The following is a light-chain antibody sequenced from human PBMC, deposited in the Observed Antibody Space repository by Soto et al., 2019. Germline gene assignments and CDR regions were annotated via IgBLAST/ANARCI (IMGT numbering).Light chain of an antibody. CDR3: SSYTSSSTLYV. V-gene: IGLV2-14*01. CDR2: DVS. Sequence: QSVLTQPASVSGSPGQSITISCTGTSSDVGGYNYVSWYQQHPGKAPKLMIYDVSNRPSGVSNRFSVSKSDNTASLTISGLQAEDEADYYCSSYTSSSTLYVFGTGTKLTVL. J-gene: IGLJ1*01. CDR1: SSDVGGYNY.